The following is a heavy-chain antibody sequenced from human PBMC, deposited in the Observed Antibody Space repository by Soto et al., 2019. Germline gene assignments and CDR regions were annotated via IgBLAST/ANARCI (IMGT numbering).Heavy chain of an antibody. CDR2: INAGNGNT. D-gene: IGHD1-26*01. V-gene: IGHV1-3*01. CDR1: GYTFTSYA. Sequence: ASVKVSCKASGYTFTSYAMHWVRQAPGQRLEWMGWINAGNGNTKYSQKFQGRVTITRDTSASTAYMELSSLRSEDTAVYYCAREAPSKWELLGLFDYWGQGTLVTVSS. CDR3: AREAPSKWELLGLFDY. J-gene: IGHJ4*02.